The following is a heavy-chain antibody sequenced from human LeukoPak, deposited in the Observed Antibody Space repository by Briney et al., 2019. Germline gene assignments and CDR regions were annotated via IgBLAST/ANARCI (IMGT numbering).Heavy chain of an antibody. CDR3: ARDSHYDFWSGYYYYYGMDV. CDR2: IYSGGST. V-gene: IGHV3-53*01. D-gene: IGHD3-3*01. J-gene: IGHJ6*02. Sequence: PGGSLRLSCAASGFTVSSNYMSWVRQAPGKGLEWVSVIYSGGSTYYADSVKGRFTISRDNSKNTLYLQMNSLRAEDTAVYYCARDSHYDFWSGYYYYYGMDVWGQGTTVTVSS. CDR1: GFTVSSNY.